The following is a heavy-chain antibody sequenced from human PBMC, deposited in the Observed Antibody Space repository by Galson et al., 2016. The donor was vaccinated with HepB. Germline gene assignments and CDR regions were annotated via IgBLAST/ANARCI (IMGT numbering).Heavy chain of an antibody. Sequence: SLRLSCAASGFTFNTYAMSWVRQAPGKGLEWIGEIYHSGTSNYNPSLWSRVTISLDKSRNEFSLKLTSVTAADTAVYYCAPLGYCTAGTCYRVQWGQGHLVTVSS. D-gene: IGHD2-8*02. CDR1: GFTFNTYAM. CDR3: APLGYCTAGTCYRVQ. V-gene: IGHV4-4*02. CDR2: IYHSGTS. J-gene: IGHJ4*02.